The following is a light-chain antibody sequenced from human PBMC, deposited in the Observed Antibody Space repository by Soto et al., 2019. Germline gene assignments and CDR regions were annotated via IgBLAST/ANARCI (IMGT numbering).Light chain of an antibody. CDR2: DVS. CDR1: SSDVGGYHY. CDR3: TSYTISSTYV. V-gene: IGLV2-14*01. J-gene: IGLJ1*01. Sequence: SALTQPASVSESPGQSITISCTGTSSDVGGYHYVSWYQQHPGKAPKLIIYDVSDRPSGVSNRFSGSKSGNTASLTISGLQTEDEADYYCTSYTISSTYVFGTGTKVTVL.